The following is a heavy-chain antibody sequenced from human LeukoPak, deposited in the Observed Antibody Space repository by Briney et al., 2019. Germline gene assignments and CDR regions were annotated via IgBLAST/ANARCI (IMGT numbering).Heavy chain of an antibody. CDR2: ISYDGSNK. D-gene: IGHD6-19*01. CDR3: ARDPAVERAVAANWFDP. Sequence: PGRSLRLSFAASGFTFSSYAMHWVRQAPGKGLEWVAVISYDGSNKYYADSVKGRFTISRDNSKNTLYLQMNSLRAEDTAVYYCARDPAVERAVAANWFDPWGQGTLVTVSS. V-gene: IGHV3-30-3*01. J-gene: IGHJ5*02. CDR1: GFTFSSYA.